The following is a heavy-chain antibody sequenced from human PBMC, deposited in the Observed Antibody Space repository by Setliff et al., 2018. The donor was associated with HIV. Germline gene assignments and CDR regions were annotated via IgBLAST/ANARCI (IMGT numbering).Heavy chain of an antibody. V-gene: IGHV3-53*05. J-gene: IGHJ4*02. CDR1: GFTVSTNY. Sequence: PGGSLRLSCEVSGFTVSTNYMTWVRQAPGKGLEWVSTIYDDGRTFYTESVEGRFTISRDNSNNTLYLQMNSLTPEDTAVYHCARYNSYWHTFDLWGQGTPVTVSS. D-gene: IGHD6-6*01. CDR2: IYDDGRT. CDR3: ARYNSYWHTFDL.